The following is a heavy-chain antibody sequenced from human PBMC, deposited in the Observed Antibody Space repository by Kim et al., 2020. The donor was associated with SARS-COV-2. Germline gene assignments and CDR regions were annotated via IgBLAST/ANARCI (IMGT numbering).Heavy chain of an antibody. D-gene: IGHD3-10*01. CDR2: ISYDGSNK. CDR1: GFTFSSYG. J-gene: IGHJ4*02. Sequence: GGSLRLSCAASGFTFSSYGMHWVRQAPGKGLEWVAVISYDGSNKYYADSVKGRFTISRDNSKNTLYLQMNSLRAEDTAVYYCAKDPRGGMVRGHYYFDYWGQGTLVTVSS. CDR3: AKDPRGGMVRGHYYFDY. V-gene: IGHV3-30*18.